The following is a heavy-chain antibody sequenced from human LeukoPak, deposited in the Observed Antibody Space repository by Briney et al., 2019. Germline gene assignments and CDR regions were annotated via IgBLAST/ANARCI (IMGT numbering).Heavy chain of an antibody. Sequence: PGGSLRLSCAASGFTVSSNYMSWVRQAPGRGLEWVSVIYSGGSTYYADSVKGRFTISRDNSKNTLYLQMNSLRAEDTAVYYCARDRSSGWYRHYYYYYMDVWGKGTTVTISS. J-gene: IGHJ6*03. D-gene: IGHD6-19*01. CDR2: IYSGGST. CDR1: GFTVSSNY. CDR3: ARDRSSGWYRHYYYYYMDV. V-gene: IGHV3-66*01.